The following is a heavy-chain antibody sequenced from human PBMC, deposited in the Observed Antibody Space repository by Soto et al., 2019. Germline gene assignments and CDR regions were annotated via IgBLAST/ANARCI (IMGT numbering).Heavy chain of an antibody. CDR2: ISAYNGNT. CDR1: GYTFTSYG. J-gene: IGHJ4*02. V-gene: IGHV1-18*01. D-gene: IGHD2-15*01. Sequence: ASVKVSCKASGYTFTSYGISWVRQAPGQGLEWMGWISAYNGNTNYAQKLQGRVTMTTDTSTSTAYMELRSLRSDDTAVYYCARDTHSDCSGGSCYSFDHWGQGTLVTVSS. CDR3: ARDTHSDCSGGSCYSFDH.